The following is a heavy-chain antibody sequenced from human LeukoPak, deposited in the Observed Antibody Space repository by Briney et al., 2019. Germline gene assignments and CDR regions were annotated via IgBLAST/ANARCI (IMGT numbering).Heavy chain of an antibody. Sequence: GGSLRLSCAASGFTFSSYSMSWVRQAPGKGLEWVSVIYSGGSTYYADSVKGRFTISRDNSKNTLYLQMNSLRAEDTAVYYCARVRCTNGVCYLDYWGQGTLVTVSS. CDR2: IYSGGST. D-gene: IGHD2-8*01. J-gene: IGHJ4*02. CDR3: ARVRCTNGVCYLDY. V-gene: IGHV3-66*01. CDR1: GFTFSSYS.